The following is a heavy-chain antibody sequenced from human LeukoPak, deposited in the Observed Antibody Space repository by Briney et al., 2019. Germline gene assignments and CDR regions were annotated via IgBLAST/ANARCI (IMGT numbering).Heavy chain of an antibody. CDR2: ISYDGSNK. J-gene: IGHJ4*02. D-gene: IGHD5-18*01. Sequence: QPGGSLRLSCAASGCTFSSYAMHWVRQAPGKGLEWVAVISYDGSNKYYADSVKGRFTISRDNSKNTLYLQMNSLRAEDTAVYYCARDPSTAMVTIFDYWGQGTLVTVSS. CDR1: GCTFSSYA. V-gene: IGHV3-30*04. CDR3: ARDPSTAMVTIFDY.